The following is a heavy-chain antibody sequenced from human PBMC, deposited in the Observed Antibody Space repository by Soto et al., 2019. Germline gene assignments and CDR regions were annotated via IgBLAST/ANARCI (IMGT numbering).Heavy chain of an antibody. CDR3: AKASVWYPYVDP. D-gene: IGHD3-16*01. CDR2: ITYTGVST. V-gene: IGHV3-23*01. Sequence: PGGSLRLSCAASEFSFDDYAMSWVRQAPGKGLEWVSSITYTGVSTYYADSVKGRFTISRDNSKDTLYLQMNSLRAEDTAIYYCAKASVWYPYVDPWGQGTLVTVSS. J-gene: IGHJ5*02. CDR1: EFSFDDYA.